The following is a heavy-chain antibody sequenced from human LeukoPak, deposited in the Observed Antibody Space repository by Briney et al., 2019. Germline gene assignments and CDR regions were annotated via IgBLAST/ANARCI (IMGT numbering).Heavy chain of an antibody. V-gene: IGHV4-30-4*07. J-gene: IGHJ4*02. CDR3: ARDLVDYDIFNLFDY. CDR2: FYHSGTT. CDR1: GGSFISGNYS. Sequence: SQTLSLTCGVPGGSFISGNYSWTWIRPPPGKRLNWIEFFYHSGTTYYNVSIKSRLPMSVDLSKNHFSLKLNSVTAADTAVYYCARDLVDYDIFNLFDYWGQGTLVTVSS. D-gene: IGHD3-9*01.